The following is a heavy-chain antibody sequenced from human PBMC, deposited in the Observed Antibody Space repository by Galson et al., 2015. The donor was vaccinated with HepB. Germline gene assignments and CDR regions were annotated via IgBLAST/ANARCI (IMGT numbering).Heavy chain of an antibody. J-gene: IGHJ3*02. CDR2: IKQDGSAK. Sequence: SLRLSCAASGFTFSTYWMSWLRQPPGRGLEWVGCIKQDGSAKYYVDSVRGRFTISRDNAQDSLFLQVNSLRAEDTAVYYCARDYDDWNDMSAYDIWGQGTMVTVSS. CDR1: GFTFSTYW. CDR3: ARDYDDWNDMSAYDI. V-gene: IGHV3-7*01. D-gene: IGHD1-1*01.